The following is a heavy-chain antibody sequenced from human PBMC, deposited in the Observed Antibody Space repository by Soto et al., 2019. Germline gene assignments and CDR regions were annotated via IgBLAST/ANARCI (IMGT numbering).Heavy chain of an antibody. Sequence: EGQLVESGGGLVKPGGSLRLSCAASGFAFQTYTMEWLRQPPGKGLEWVSAITISGNYIYYADSVKGRFTISRDNGRNSVYLQMNSLRAEDTAVYYCAKVGVFRTNCRWFDLWGQGTLVTVSS. J-gene: IGHJ5*02. CDR1: GFAFQTYT. CDR2: ITISGNYI. CDR3: AKVGVFRTNCRWFDL. D-gene: IGHD2-8*01. V-gene: IGHV3-21*01.